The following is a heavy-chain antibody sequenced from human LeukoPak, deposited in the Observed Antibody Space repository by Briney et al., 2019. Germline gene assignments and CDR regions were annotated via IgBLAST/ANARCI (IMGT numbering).Heavy chain of an antibody. J-gene: IGHJ4*02. Sequence: GGPLRLSCAASGFTFSSYSMNWVRQASGKGLEWLGRIRSKADGYTTAYAASVKGTFIVSRDDSKNTAYLQMNSLKTEDTAGYYCRAAADLNDYWGQGTLVTVSS. CDR2: IRSKADGYTT. V-gene: IGHV3-73*01. CDR1: GFTFSSYS. CDR3: RAAADLNDY. D-gene: IGHD6-13*01.